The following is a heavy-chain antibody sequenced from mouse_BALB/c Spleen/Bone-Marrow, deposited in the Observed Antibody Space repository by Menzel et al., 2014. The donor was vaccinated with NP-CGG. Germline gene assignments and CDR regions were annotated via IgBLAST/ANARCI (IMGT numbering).Heavy chain of an antibody. Sequence: QVQLQQSGAELAKPGASVKMSCKASGYTFTSYWMHWVKQRPGQGLEWIGCINPSTGYTEYNQKFKDKATLTADKSSSTAYMQLSSLTSEDSAVYYCARSRDGYDSFAYWGQGTLVTVSA. CDR3: ARSRDGYDSFAY. V-gene: IGHV1-7*01. J-gene: IGHJ3*01. D-gene: IGHD2-2*01. CDR1: GYTFTSYW. CDR2: INPSTGYT.